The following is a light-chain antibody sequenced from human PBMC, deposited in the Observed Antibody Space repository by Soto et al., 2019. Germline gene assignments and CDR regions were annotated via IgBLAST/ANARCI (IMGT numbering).Light chain of an antibody. CDR1: QSVRSNY. V-gene: IGKV3-20*01. CDR2: GAS. J-gene: IGKJ2*01. Sequence: EIVLTQSPGTLSLSPGERATLSCRASQSVRSNYLAWCQQKPGQAPRLLIYGASSRATGIPDRFSGTGSGTDFTLTISRLEPEDFGVYYCQQYGGSPYTFGQGTKLEIK. CDR3: QQYGGSPYT.